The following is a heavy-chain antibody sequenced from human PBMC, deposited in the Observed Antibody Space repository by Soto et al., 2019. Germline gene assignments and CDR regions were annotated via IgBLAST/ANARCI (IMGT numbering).Heavy chain of an antibody. Sequence: TWGSLRLSCTASGFTLSDHYISCSRQSPFKWLEWIVYSSNSGSFTRYADSVKGRFSISRDNAKNSLYLQINSLRGDDTAIYYCVKSGDNYNALDYWGQGTPVTVSS. CDR2: SSNSGSFT. CDR3: VKSGDNYNALDY. D-gene: IGHD1-1*01. J-gene: IGHJ4*02. V-gene: IGHV3-11*06. CDR1: GFTLSDHY.